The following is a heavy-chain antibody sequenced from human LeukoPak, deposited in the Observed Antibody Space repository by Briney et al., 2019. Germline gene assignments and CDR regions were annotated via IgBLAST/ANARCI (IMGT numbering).Heavy chain of an antibody. CDR1: GFTFSNYA. V-gene: IGHV3-30*04. D-gene: IGHD6-19*01. Sequence: GGSLRLSCAASGFTFSNYAMHWVRQAPGKGLEWVAIISDDGSNKYYADSVKGRFTISRDNSKSTLYLQMNSLRAEDTAVFYCARDPDSSGWYRSDYWGQGTLVTVSS. J-gene: IGHJ4*02. CDR2: ISDDGSNK. CDR3: ARDPDSSGWYRSDY.